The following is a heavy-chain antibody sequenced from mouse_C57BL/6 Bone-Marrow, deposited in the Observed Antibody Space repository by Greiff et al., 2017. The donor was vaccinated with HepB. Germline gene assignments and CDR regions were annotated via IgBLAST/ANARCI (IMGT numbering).Heavy chain of an antibody. CDR1: GYAFTNYL. CDR2: INPGSGGT. J-gene: IGHJ2*01. CDR3: ARRWLLLHFDY. D-gene: IGHD2-3*01. V-gene: IGHV1-54*01. Sequence: VQLQQSGAELVRPGTSVKVSCKASGYAFTNYLIEWVKQRPGQGLEWIGVINPGSGGTNYNEKLKGKATLTADKSSSTAYMQLSSLTSEDSAVYFCARRWLLLHFDYWGQGTTLTVSS.